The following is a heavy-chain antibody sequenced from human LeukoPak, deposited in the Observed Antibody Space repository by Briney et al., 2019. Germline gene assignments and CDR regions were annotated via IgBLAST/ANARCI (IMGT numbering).Heavy chain of an antibody. J-gene: IGHJ5*01. CDR3: SRDSEYYYDSSGYYDSWFDP. D-gene: IGHD3-22*01. V-gene: IGHV4-31*03. Sequence: PSETLSLTCTVSGGSISSGGYYWSWIRQHPGKGLEWIGYIYYSGSTYYNPSLKSRVTISVDTSKNQFSLKLNSVTAADTAVYYCSRDSEYYYDSSGYYDSWFDPWGQGTLVTVSS. CDR1: GGSISSGGYY. CDR2: IYYSGST.